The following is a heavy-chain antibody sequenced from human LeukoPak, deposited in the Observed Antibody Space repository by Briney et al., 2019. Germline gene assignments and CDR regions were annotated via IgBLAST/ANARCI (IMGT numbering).Heavy chain of an antibody. CDR3: ARDAEGGTYRY. D-gene: IGHD1-26*01. J-gene: IGHJ4*02. V-gene: IGHV3-7*04. CDR2: IKKDGSAK. Sequence: GGSLRLSCAASGFTFSASWMSWVRQAPGKGLEWVANIKKDGSAKYYVDSVTGRFTISRDNAKNSLFLQMNSLRAEDTAVYYCARDAEGGTYRYWGQGTLVTVSP. CDR1: GFTFSASW.